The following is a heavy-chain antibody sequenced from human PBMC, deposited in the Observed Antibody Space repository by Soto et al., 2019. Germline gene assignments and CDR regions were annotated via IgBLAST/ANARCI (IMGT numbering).Heavy chain of an antibody. CDR3: ARHSDSSSSAGYFQH. V-gene: IGHV4-34*01. D-gene: IGHD6-6*01. CDR1: GGSFSGYY. CDR2: INHSGST. Sequence: QVQLQQWGAGLLKPSETLSLTCAVYGGSFSGYYWSWIRQPPGKGLEWIGEINHSGSTNYNPSLKSRVTISVDTSKHQFSLKLSSVTAADTAVYYCARHSDSSSSAGYFQHWGQGTLVTVSS. J-gene: IGHJ1*01.